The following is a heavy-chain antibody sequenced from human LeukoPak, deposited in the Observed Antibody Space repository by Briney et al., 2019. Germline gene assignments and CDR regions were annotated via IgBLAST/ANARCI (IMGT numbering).Heavy chain of an antibody. V-gene: IGHV3-21*01. CDR2: ISSSSSYI. D-gene: IGHD3-22*01. CDR3: ASGLDTYYYDSSGYDYAFDI. J-gene: IGHJ3*02. CDR1: GFTFSSYS. Sequence: PGGPLRLSCAASGFTFSSYSMNWVRQAPGKGLEWVSSISSSSSYIYYADSVKGRFTISRDNAKNSLYLQMNSLRAEDTAVYYCASGLDTYYYDSSGYDYAFDIWGQGTMVTVSS.